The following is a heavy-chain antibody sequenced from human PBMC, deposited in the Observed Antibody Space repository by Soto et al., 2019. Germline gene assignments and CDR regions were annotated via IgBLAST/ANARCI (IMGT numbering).Heavy chain of an antibody. CDR2: IYPGDSDT. Sequence: GESLKISCKGSGYNFINHWIAWVRQMPGKGLEWMGIIYPGDSDTRYSPSFQGQVTISADKSISTAYLQWSSLKASDTAMYYCARHRFYYDSSGYNYYYGMDVWGQGTTVTVSS. D-gene: IGHD3-22*01. J-gene: IGHJ6*02. CDR3: ARHRFYYDSSGYNYYYGMDV. CDR1: GYNFINHW. V-gene: IGHV5-51*01.